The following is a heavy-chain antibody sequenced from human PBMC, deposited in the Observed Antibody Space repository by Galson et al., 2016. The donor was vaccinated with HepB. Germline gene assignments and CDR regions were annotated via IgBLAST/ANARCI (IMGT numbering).Heavy chain of an antibody. Sequence: SETLSLTCTVSGRSINSGSYYWSWIRQPPGKELEWIGYIYYSGSPNYNPSLKSRVIISVDTSKNQFSLKLNSVTAADTAMYYCATYYDSSGHDNWGRGTPVTVSS. V-gene: IGHV4-61*01. D-gene: IGHD3-22*01. CDR3: ATYYDSSGHDN. CDR2: IYYSGSP. J-gene: IGHJ4*02. CDR1: GRSINSGSYY.